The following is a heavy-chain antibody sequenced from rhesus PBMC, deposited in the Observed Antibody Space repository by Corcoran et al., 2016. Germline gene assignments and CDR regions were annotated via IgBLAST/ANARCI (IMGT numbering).Heavy chain of an antibody. CDR3: ARHRTIPLGVDY. D-gene: IGHD3-40*01. V-gene: IGHV4-73*01. J-gene: IGHJ4*01. Sequence: QVKLQQWGEGLVKPSVTLSLTCAVYGCSISGFYYWSWIRPPPGTGLEWIGYIYGNSASTNYNPSLKNRVTISKDTSKNQFSLKLSSVTAADTAVYYCARHRTIPLGVDYWGQGVLVTVSS. CDR1: GCSISGFYY. CDR2: IYGNSAST.